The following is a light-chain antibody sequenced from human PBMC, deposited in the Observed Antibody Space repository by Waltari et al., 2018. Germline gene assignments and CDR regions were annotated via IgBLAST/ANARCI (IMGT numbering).Light chain of an antibody. CDR3: QQYNVWPLT. J-gene: IGKJ4*01. V-gene: IGKV3-15*01. CDR1: QSVNSN. CDR2: GAS. Sequence: IVMTQSPATLSVSPGERATLSCRASQSVNSNLAWYQQKPGQAPRLLIHGASTRATGFPPRFSGSGSGTDFTLTISSLQSEDVAVYYCQQYNVWPLTFGGGTKVEIK.